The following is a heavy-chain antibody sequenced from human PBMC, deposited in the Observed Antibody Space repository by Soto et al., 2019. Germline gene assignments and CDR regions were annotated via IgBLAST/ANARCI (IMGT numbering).Heavy chain of an antibody. CDR3: FNDFFDY. Sequence: EVQLVESGGGLVKPGGSLRLSCATSGFSFSAAWMHWVRQAPGKGLEWVGRIKTGAERGATDYATAVKGRFTISRHDSESTLYLQMNSLQTEDTAVYYCFNDFFDYCGQVTLVTVSS. CDR2: IKTGAERGAT. V-gene: IGHV3-15*01. D-gene: IGHD3-16*01. CDR1: GFSFSAAW. J-gene: IGHJ4*02.